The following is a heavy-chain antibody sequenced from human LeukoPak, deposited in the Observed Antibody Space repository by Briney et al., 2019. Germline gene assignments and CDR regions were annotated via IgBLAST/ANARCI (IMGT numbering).Heavy chain of an antibody. CDR2: INGNGGGS. CDR1: GFTFSDHA. D-gene: IGHD2-15*01. J-gene: IGHJ4*02. CDR3: AREVSGSSFFDH. V-gene: IGHV3-23*01. Sequence: GGSLRLSCAASGFTFSDHAMSWVRQAPAKGLEWVSSINGNGGGSYYIDSVKGRFTISRDNSKNTLCLEMNSLRAADTAVYYCAREVSGSSFFDHGGQGTLVTVSS.